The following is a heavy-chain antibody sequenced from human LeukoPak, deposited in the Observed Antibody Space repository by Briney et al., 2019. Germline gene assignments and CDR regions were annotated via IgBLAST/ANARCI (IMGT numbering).Heavy chain of an antibody. V-gene: IGHV3-30*04. J-gene: IGHJ6*01. CDR1: GFTFSSYA. CDR3: ARDRDGERGDYYGMDV. D-gene: IGHD3-10*01. CDR2: ISYDGSNK. Sequence: PGGSLRLSCAASGFTFSSYAMHWVRQAPGKGLEWVAVISYDGSNKYYADSVKGRFTISRDNSKNTLYLQMNSLRAEDTAVYYCARDRDGERGDYYGMDVWGQGTTVTVSS.